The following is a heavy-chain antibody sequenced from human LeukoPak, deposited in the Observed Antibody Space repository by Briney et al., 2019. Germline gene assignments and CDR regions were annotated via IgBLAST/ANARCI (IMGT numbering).Heavy chain of an antibody. J-gene: IGHJ5*02. D-gene: IGHD2-15*01. V-gene: IGHV4-39*07. CDR2: IFYSGST. Sequence: SETLSLTCTVSSGSISTSNYYWGWVRQPPGKALEWIGNIFYSGSTYYSPSLKSRVTISLDTSRNQFSLKLSSVTAADTAVYYCARDRGDCSGGSCRHSWFDPWGQGTLVTVSS. CDR3: ARDRGDCSGGSCRHSWFDP. CDR1: SGSISTSNYY.